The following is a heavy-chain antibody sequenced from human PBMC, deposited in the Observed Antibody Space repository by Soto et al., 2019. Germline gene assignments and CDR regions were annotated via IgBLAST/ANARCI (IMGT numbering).Heavy chain of an antibody. D-gene: IGHD2-8*01. J-gene: IGHJ4*02. CDR1: GFTFSSSA. CDR3: AKGGYCTNGVCYWTFDY. CDR2: ISGSGGST. Sequence: PGGSMRLSCAASGFTFSSSAMSWVRQAPGKGLEWVSAISGSGGSTYYADSVKGRFTISRDNSKNTLYLQMNSLRAEDTAVYYCAKGGYCTNGVCYWTFDYWGQGALVTVSS. V-gene: IGHV3-23*01.